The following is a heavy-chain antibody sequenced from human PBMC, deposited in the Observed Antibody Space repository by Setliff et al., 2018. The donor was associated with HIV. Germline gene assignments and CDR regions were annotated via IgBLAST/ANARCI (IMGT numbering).Heavy chain of an antibody. CDR2: ISYSGST. J-gene: IGHJ5*02. D-gene: IGHD5-12*01. V-gene: IGHV4-59*11. CDR3: ARSPERGYDSDWSDP. CDR1: GGSISSHY. Sequence: LSLTCTVSGGSISSHYWTWIRQPPGKGLEWIGYISYSGSTNYNPSLKSRVTISVDTSKNQFSLKLSSVTASDTAVYYCARSPERGYDSDWSDPWGQGTLVTVSS.